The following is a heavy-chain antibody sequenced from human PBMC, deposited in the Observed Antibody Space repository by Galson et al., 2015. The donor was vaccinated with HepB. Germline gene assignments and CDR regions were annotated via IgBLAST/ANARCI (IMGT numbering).Heavy chain of an antibody. Sequence: SVKVSCKASGGTFSSYAISWVRQAPGQGLEWMGGIIPIFGTANYAQKFQGRVTITADESTSTAYMELSSLRSEDTAVYYCARGGLYYYDSSGYYGNYWGQGTLVTVSS. CDR3: ARGGLYYYDSSGYYGNY. CDR1: GGTFSSYA. CDR2: IIPIFGTA. V-gene: IGHV1-69*13. D-gene: IGHD3-22*01. J-gene: IGHJ4*02.